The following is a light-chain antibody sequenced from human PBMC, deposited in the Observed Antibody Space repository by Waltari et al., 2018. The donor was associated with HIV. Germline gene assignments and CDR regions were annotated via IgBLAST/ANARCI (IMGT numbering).Light chain of an antibody. V-gene: IGLV2-11*01. J-gene: IGLJ1*01. CDR3: CSYAGSYTYV. CDR1: SSEVGGYNY. CDR2: DVT. Sequence: QSALTQPRSVSGSPGQSVTISCTGTSSEVGGYNYVSWYQQHPGKAPNLMIYDVTQRPSGVPDRFSVSKSGNTASLTISGLQAEDEADYYCCSYAGSYTYVFGTGTKVTVL.